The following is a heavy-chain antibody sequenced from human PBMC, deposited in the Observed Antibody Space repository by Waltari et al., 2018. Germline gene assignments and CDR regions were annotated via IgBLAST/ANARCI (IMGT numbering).Heavy chain of an antibody. D-gene: IGHD2-21*01. J-gene: IGHJ4*02. CDR1: GVPISASNW. Sequence: QVHLEESGPRLVKPSGTLSLTCAVSGVPISASNWWTWVRQPPGKGLEDIGEVFYSGRTQYNPSLKNRVTISVDKSRNNFSLQLTSVTAADTAVYFCANINRAVLGAYNYWGQGILVSVSS. CDR3: ANINRAVLGAYNY. CDR2: VFYSGRT. V-gene: IGHV4-4*02.